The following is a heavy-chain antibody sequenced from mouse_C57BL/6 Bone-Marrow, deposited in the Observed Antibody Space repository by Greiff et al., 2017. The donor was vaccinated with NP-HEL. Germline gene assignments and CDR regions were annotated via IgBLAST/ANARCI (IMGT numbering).Heavy chain of an antibody. CDR3: ARSPLWLRRNYYAMDY. V-gene: IGHV3-8*01. Sequence: VHVKQSGPGLAKPSQTLSLTCSATGYSITSDYWNWIRKFPGNKLEYMGYISYSGSTYYNPSLKSRISITRDTSKNQYYLQLNSVTTEDTATYYCARSPLWLRRNYYAMDYWGQGTSVTVSS. CDR2: ISYSGST. D-gene: IGHD2-2*01. CDR1: GYSITSDY. J-gene: IGHJ4*01.